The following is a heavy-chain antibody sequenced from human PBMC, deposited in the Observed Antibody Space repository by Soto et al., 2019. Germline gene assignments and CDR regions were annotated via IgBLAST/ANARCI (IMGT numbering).Heavy chain of an antibody. CDR3: ARVDSPYYYNSSGYFTY. V-gene: IGHV4-30-4*01. CDR1: GGSISSGDYY. D-gene: IGHD3-22*01. J-gene: IGHJ4*02. CDR2: IYYSGST. Sequence: PSETLSLTCTVSGGSISSGDYYWSWIRQPPGKGLEWIGYIYYSGSTYYNPSLKSRAVISVDTSKNEFSLRLDTVTAADTAVYYCARVDSPYYYNSSGYFTYWGQGIPVTVSS.